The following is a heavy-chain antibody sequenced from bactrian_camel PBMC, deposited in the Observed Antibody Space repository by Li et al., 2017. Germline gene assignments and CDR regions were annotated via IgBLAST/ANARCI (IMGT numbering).Heavy chain of an antibody. Sequence: VQLVESGGGSVQAGGSLRLSCKVSGHSRGSNCVGWYRLPPGRAPAEREGIAAIRRDGGETWYAASVKGRFTISQDYAKNTVYLQMNDLKPEDTAIYYCAADPPVRRCGSSWEGYSFGRWGQGTQVTVS. CDR3: AADPPVRRCGSSWEGYSFGR. D-gene: IGHD6*01. CDR2: IRRDGGET. V-gene: IGHV3-3*01. J-gene: IGHJ4*01. CDR1: GHSRGSNC.